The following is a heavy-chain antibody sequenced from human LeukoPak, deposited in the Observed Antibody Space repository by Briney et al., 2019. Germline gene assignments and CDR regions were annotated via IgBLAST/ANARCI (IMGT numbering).Heavy chain of an antibody. CDR2: ISSSSSYI. J-gene: IGHJ6*04. D-gene: IGHD3-10*01. CDR1: GFTFSSYS. V-gene: IGHV3-21*01. CDR3: ARQYYYGSGSYLVAYGMDV. Sequence: GGSLRLSCAASGFTFSSYSMNWIRQAPGKGLEWVSSISSSSSYIYYADSVKGRFTISRDNAKNSLYLQMNSLRAEDTAVYYCARQYYYGSGSYLVAYGMDVWGKGTTVTVSS.